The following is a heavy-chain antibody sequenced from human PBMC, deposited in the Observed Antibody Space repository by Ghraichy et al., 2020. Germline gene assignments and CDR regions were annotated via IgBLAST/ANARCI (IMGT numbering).Heavy chain of an antibody. J-gene: IGHJ6*02. CDR2: FDPEDGET. CDR3: ATDQYSSSSYYYYYGMDV. D-gene: IGHD6-6*01. Sequence: ASVKDSCKVSGYTLTELSMHWVRQAPGKGLEWMGGFDPEDGETIYAQKFQGRVTMTEDTSTDTAYMELSSLRSEDTAVYYCATDQYSSSSYYYYYGMDVWGQGTTVTVSS. CDR1: GYTLTELS. V-gene: IGHV1-24*01.